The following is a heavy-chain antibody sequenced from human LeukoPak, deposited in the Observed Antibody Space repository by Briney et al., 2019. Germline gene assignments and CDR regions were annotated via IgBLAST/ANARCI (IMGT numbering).Heavy chain of an antibody. Sequence: PGGSLRLSCVASGFAFSNYWMHWVRQPPGKGLVWVSRIYVDGRTTNYADSVKGRFTISRDNAKNTVYLEMNSLSVEDTATYYCIRDFRSADLWGQGTLVTVTS. CDR1: GFAFSNYW. J-gene: IGHJ5*02. CDR2: IYVDGRTT. CDR3: IRDFRSADL. V-gene: IGHV3-74*01.